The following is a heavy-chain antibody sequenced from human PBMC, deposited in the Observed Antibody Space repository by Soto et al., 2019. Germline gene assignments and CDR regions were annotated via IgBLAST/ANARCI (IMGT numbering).Heavy chain of an antibody. CDR3: ARMYNSGFYRPEGDYFFYGMDV. CDR1: GDSISDYY. V-gene: IGHV4-4*07. J-gene: IGHJ6*02. D-gene: IGHD6-19*01. CDR2: FYYSGNT. Sequence: SETLSLTCTVSGDSISDYYWSWIRQPAGKGLEWIGRFYYSGNTKSNPSLKSRVTMSADTSKNQFSLSLRPVTAADSAIYYCARMYNSGFYRPEGDYFFYGMDVWGQGTTVTVSS.